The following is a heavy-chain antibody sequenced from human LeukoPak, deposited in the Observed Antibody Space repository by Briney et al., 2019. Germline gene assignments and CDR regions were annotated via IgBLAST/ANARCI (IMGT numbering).Heavy chain of an antibody. CDR1: GFTFSDSW. CDR2: VDNYGNPK. J-gene: IGHJ4*02. Sequence: GGSLRLSCAASGFTFSDSWMHWVRQVPGRGLMGVSLVDNYGNPKFYADSVKGRFTISRDNAKNTLYLQMDSLRAEDTAVYYCATDLSGSIDYWGRGTLVTVSS. V-gene: IGHV3-74*01. D-gene: IGHD3-10*01. CDR3: ATDLSGSIDY.